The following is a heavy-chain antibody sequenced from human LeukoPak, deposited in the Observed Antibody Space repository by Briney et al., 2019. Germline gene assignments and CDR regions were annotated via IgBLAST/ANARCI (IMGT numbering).Heavy chain of an antibody. CDR1: GGSTNSYYY. V-gene: IGHV4-59*08. J-gene: IGHJ4*02. CDR3: ASNIPTTSTSPPLGY. D-gene: IGHD5/OR15-5a*01. CDR2: IDYSGRT. Sequence: SETLCLTCTVSGGSTNSYYYWSWIRQPPGKGLEWIGYIDYSGRTKYNPSLKSRVTISVDTSKNQFSLKLSTVTAADTAVYYCASNIPTTSTSPPLGYWGQGTLVTVSS.